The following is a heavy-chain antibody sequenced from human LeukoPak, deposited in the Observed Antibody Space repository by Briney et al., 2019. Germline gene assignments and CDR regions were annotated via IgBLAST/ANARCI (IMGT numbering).Heavy chain of an antibody. CDR2: INHSGST. D-gene: IGHD3-22*01. J-gene: IGHJ4*02. Sequence: SETLSLTCAVYGGSFSGYYWSWIRQPPGKGLEWIGEINHSGSTNYNPSLKSRVTISVDTSKNQFSLKLSSVTAADTAVYYCARVIPSNYYDSSGYPDYWGQGTLVTVSS. CDR1: GGSFSGYY. CDR3: ARVIPSNYYDSSGYPDY. V-gene: IGHV4-34*01.